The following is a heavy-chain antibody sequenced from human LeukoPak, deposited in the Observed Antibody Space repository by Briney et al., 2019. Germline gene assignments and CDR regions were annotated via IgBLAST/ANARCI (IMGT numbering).Heavy chain of an antibody. CDR2: IWYDGSNK. V-gene: IGHV3-33*01. J-gene: IGHJ6*02. Sequence: GRSLRLSCAASGFTFSSYGMHWVRQAPGKGLEWVAVIWYDGSNKYYADSVKGRFTISRDNSKNTLYLQMNSLRAEDTAVYYCARDEYSSSWYRRNYYYGMDVWGQGTTVTVSS. CDR3: ARDEYSSSWYRRNYYYGMDV. CDR1: GFTFSSYG. D-gene: IGHD6-13*01.